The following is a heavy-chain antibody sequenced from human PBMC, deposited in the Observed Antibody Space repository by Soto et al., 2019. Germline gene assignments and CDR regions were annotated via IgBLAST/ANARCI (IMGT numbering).Heavy chain of an antibody. D-gene: IGHD1-7*01. Sequence: SETLSLTCTVSGGSISSGDYYWSWIRQPPGKGLEWIGYIYYSGSTYYNPSLKSRVTISVDTSKNQFPLKLSSVTAADTAVYYCARDGWNWNSPRALYWGQGTLVTVSS. V-gene: IGHV4-30-4*01. CDR1: GGSISSGDYY. J-gene: IGHJ4*02. CDR2: IYYSGST. CDR3: ARDGWNWNSPRALY.